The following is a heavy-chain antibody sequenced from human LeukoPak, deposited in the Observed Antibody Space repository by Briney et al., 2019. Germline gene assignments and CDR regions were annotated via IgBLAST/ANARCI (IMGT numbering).Heavy chain of an antibody. J-gene: IGHJ4*02. CDR1: GGSISSSNW. Sequence: PSGTLSLTCAVSGGSISSSNWWSWVRPPPGKGLEWIGEIYHSGSTYYNPSLKSRVTISVDRSKNQFSLKLSSVTAADTAVYYCARDGSGGAAAGTGFDYWGQGTLVTVSS. V-gene: IGHV4-4*02. D-gene: IGHD6-13*01. CDR2: IYHSGST. CDR3: ARDGSGGAAAGTGFDY.